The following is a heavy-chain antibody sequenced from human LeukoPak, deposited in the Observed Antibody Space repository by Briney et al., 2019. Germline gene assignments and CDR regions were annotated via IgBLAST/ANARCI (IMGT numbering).Heavy chain of an antibody. CDR2: ISGSGGST. V-gene: IGHV3-23*01. Sequence: ETGGSLRLSCAASGFTFSSYAMSWVRQAPGKGLEWVSAISGSGGSTYYADSVKGRFTISRDNSKNTLYLQMNSLRAEDTAVYYCARAHSSSWYVGFDYWGQGTLVTVSS. CDR1: GFTFSSYA. D-gene: IGHD6-13*01. J-gene: IGHJ4*02. CDR3: ARAHSSSWYVGFDY.